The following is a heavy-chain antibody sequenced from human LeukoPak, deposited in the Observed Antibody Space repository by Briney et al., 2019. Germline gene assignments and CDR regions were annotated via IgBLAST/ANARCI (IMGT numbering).Heavy chain of an antibody. J-gene: IGHJ4*02. CDR3: ARLRFGLDY. D-gene: IGHD3-3*01. CDR2: IYYSGST. CDR1: GGSISSSSYY. V-gene: IGHV4-39*07. Sequence: SETLSLTCTVSGGSISSSSYYWGWIRQPPGKGLEWIGSIYYSGSTYYNPSLKSRVTISVDTSKNQFSLKLSSVTAVDTAVYYCARLRFGLDYWGQGTLVTVSS.